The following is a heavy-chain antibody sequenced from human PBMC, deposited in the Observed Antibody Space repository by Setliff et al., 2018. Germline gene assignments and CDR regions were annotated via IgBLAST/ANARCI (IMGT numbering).Heavy chain of an antibody. D-gene: IGHD3-3*01. V-gene: IGHV4-31*03. Sequence: NPSETLSLTCTVSGGSISSGGYYWSWVRQHPGKGLEWIGYIYNSGSTYYNPSHKSRITISVDTSKNQFSLNLSSVTAADTAVYYCARMSGFLYMDVWGKGTTVTVS. CDR1: GGSISSGGYY. J-gene: IGHJ6*03. CDR3: ARMSGFLYMDV. CDR2: IYNSGST.